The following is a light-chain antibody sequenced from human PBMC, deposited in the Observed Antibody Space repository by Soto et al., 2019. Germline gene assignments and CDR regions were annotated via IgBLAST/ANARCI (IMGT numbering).Light chain of an antibody. J-gene: IGKJ3*01. Sequence: EIVLTQSPATLSLSPGERATLSCGASQSVSSYLAWYQQKPGQAPRLLIYDASNRATGIPARFSGSGSGTDFTLTISSLEPEDFAVYYCQPRSNWPPFTFGPGTKVDIK. CDR3: QPRSNWPPFT. V-gene: IGKV3-11*01. CDR2: DAS. CDR1: QSVSSY.